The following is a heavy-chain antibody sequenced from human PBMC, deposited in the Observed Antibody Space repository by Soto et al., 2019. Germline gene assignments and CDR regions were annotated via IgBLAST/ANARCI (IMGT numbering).Heavy chain of an antibody. CDR3: ARAPGSEGY. CDR1: GGTFSSHS. Sequence: GASVKVSCKASGGTFSSHSISWVLQAPGQGLEWMGGIIPIFGTASYAQKFQGRVTITADESTSTAYMELSSLRSEDTAVYYCARAPGSEGYWGQGTLVTVSS. V-gene: IGHV1-69*13. CDR2: IIPIFGTA. J-gene: IGHJ4*02.